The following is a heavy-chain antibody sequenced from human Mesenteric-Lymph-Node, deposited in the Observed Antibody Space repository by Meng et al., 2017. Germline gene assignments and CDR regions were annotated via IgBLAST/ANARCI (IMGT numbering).Heavy chain of an antibody. CDR3: ARQYCSGGSCSGGDV. J-gene: IGHJ6*02. Sequence: QVQLVQSGSEFKKPGASVQVCCKASGYTFTTYAMNWVRQAPGQGLEWMGWINTNTGNPTYAQGFTGRFVFSLDTSVSTAYLQISSLKAEDTAVYYCARQYCSGGSCSGGDVWGQGTTVTVSS. V-gene: IGHV7-4-1*02. CDR1: GYTFTTYA. CDR2: INTNTGNP. D-gene: IGHD2-15*01.